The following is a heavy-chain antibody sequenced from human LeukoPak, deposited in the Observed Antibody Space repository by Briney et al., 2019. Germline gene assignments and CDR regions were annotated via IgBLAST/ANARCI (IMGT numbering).Heavy chain of an antibody. CDR1: GFTFSSYG. CDR3: ARVPSPLGYCSSTSCYKSNYYYYYMDV. D-gene: IGHD2-2*02. J-gene: IGHJ6*03. CDR2: IRYDGSNK. Sequence: PGGSLRPSCAASGFTFSSYGMHWVRQAPGKGLEWVAFIRYDGSNKYYADSVKGRFTISRDNSKNTLYLQMNSLRSDNTAVYYCARVPSPLGYCSSTSCYKSNYYYYYMDVWGKGTTVTISS. V-gene: IGHV3-30*02.